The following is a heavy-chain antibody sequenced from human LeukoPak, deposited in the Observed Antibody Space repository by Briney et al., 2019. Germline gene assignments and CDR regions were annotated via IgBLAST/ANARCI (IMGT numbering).Heavy chain of an antibody. D-gene: IGHD6-13*01. Sequence: SVKVSCKASGGTFSSYAISWVRQAPGQGLEWMGRIIPILGIANYAQKFQGRVTITADKSTSTAYMELSSLRSEDTAVYYCASPSGCGAAWKVWGQGTTVAVSS. CDR1: GGTFSSYA. CDR2: IIPILGIA. CDR3: ASPSGCGAAWKV. V-gene: IGHV1-69*04. J-gene: IGHJ6*02.